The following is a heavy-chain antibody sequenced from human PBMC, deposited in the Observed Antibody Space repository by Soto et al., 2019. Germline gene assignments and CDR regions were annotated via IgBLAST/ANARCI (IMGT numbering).Heavy chain of an antibody. CDR1: VFILSSYE. J-gene: IGHJ4*02. D-gene: IGHD1-26*01. CDR3: ARDLSIGGSYWDFDY. CDR2: ISPGGSTI. V-gene: IGHV3-48*03. Sequence: SLRLSCSASVFILSSYEMNWFRQAPGKGLEWVSYISPGGSTIYYADSVKGRFTISRDNAKNSLYLQMNGLRAEDTAVYYCARDLSIGGSYWDFDYWGQGTLVTVSS.